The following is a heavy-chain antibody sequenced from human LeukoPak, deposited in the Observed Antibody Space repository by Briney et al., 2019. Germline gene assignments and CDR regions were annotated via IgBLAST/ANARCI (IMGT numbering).Heavy chain of an antibody. CDR2: INHSGST. CDR1: GGSFSGYY. V-gene: IGHV4-34*01. D-gene: IGHD6-19*01. J-gene: IGHJ4*02. CDR3: ARGQGSGWYVDY. Sequence: PSETLSLTCAVYGGSFSGYYRSWIRQPPGKGLEWIGEINHSGSTNYNPSLKSRVTISVDTSKNQFSLKLSSVTAADTAVYYCARGQGSGWYVDYWGQGTLVTVSS.